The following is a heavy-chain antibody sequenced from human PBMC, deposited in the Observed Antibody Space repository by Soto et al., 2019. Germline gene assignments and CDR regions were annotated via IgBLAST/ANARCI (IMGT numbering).Heavy chain of an antibody. Sequence: ASVKVSCKASGYTFTSYYMHWVRQAPGQGLEWMGIINPSGGSTSYAQKFQGRVTMTRDTSTSTVYMELSSLRSEDTAVYYCARDRGPYYDILTGFDYYYYMDVWGKGTTVTVSS. CDR1: GYTFTSYY. D-gene: IGHD3-9*01. V-gene: IGHV1-46*03. CDR2: INPSGGST. J-gene: IGHJ6*03. CDR3: ARDRGPYYDILTGFDYYYYMDV.